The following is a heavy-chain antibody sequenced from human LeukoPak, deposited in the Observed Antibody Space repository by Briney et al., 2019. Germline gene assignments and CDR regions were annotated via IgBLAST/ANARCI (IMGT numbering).Heavy chain of an antibody. CDR1: GGSISSYY. CDR2: IYYSGST. V-gene: IGHV4-59*01. D-gene: IGHD6-19*01. CDR3: ARAGGWTGSPLV. J-gene: IGHJ6*02. Sequence: SETLSLTCTVSGGSISSYYWSWIRQPPGKGLEWIGYIYYSGSTNYNPSPKSRVTISVDTSKNQFSLKLSSVTAADTAVYYCARAGGWTGSPLVWGQGTTVTVSS.